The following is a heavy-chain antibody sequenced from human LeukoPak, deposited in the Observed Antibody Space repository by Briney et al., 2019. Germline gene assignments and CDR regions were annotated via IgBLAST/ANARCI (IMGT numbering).Heavy chain of an antibody. D-gene: IGHD3-9*01. CDR1: GGSISSYY. V-gene: IGHV4-59*01. CDR3: ARVIGYYDILTGLNYYYMDV. J-gene: IGHJ6*03. CDR2: IYYSGST. Sequence: PSETLSLTCTVSGGSISSYYWSWIRQPPGKGLEWIGYIYYSGSTNYNPSLKSRVTISVDTSMNQFSLKLSSVTAADTAVYYCARVIGYYDILTGLNYYYMDVWGKGTTVTISS.